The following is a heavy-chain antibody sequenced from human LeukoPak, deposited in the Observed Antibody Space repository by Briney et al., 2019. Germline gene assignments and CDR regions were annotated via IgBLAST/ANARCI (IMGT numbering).Heavy chain of an antibody. CDR2: IYTSGGT. Sequence: SETLSLTCTVSGGSISSYYWSWLRQPPGKRLEWIGYIYTSGGTNYNPSLKSRVTISVDTSKNQFSLKLTSVTAADTAVYYCARHWVQTGYENWFDPWGQGTLVTVSS. CDR3: ARHWVQTGYENWFDP. J-gene: IGHJ5*02. D-gene: IGHD5-12*01. V-gene: IGHV4-4*09. CDR1: GGSISSYY.